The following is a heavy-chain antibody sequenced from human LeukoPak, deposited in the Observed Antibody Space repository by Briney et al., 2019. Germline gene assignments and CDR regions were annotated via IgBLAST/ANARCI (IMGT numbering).Heavy chain of an antibody. CDR3: ARDCGNCGGAPDDTFDI. Sequence: ASVKVSCKASGYTFSTYGISWVRQAPGQGLEWMGWISAYTGNTNYAQNVQGRVTMTTDTSTSTAYLEPRSLRSDDTAVYYCARDCGNCGGAPDDTFDIWGQGTMVTVSS. J-gene: IGHJ3*02. CDR1: GYTFSTYG. V-gene: IGHV1-18*01. CDR2: ISAYTGNT. D-gene: IGHD2-21*01.